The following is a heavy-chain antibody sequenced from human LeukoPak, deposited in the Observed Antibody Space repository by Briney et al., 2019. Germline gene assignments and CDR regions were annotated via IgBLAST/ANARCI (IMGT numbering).Heavy chain of an antibody. CDR3: ARGFSKVATEPYYFDY. Sequence: GGSLRLSCAASGFTVSSNYMSWVRQAPGKGLEWVSVIYSGGSTYYADSVKGRFTISRDNSKNTLYLQMNSLRAEDTAVYYCARGFSKVATEPYYFDYWGQGTLVTVSS. CDR2: IYSGGST. CDR1: GFTVSSNY. V-gene: IGHV3-66*01. J-gene: IGHJ4*02. D-gene: IGHD5-12*01.